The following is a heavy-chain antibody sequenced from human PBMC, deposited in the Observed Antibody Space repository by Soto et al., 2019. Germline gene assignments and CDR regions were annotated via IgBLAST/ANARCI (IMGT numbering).Heavy chain of an antibody. CDR3: ARRGDASGSYFDF. V-gene: IGHV3-23*01. J-gene: IGHJ4*02. D-gene: IGHD3-10*01. CDR2: IRDAGDST. Sequence: PGGSLRLSCAASGFTFTNYDMSWVRQAPGKGLEWVSAIRDAGDSTYSADSVRGRFTISRDNSKNTLYLQMNSLRVEDTAIYYCARRGDASGSYFDFWGQGTLVTVSS. CDR1: GFTFTNYD.